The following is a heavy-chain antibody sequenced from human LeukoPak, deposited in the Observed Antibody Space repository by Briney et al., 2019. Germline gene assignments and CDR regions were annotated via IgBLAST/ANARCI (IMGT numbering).Heavy chain of an antibody. Sequence: SETLSLTCTVSGASISTYYWGWIRQPPGKGLEWIGYLYYSGRTNYNPSLKTRVTISVDTSKNQLSLKLSSVTAADTAVYFCARFAYTFNDGELIGYYDSWGQGILVTVSS. CDR3: ARFAYTFNDGELIGYYDS. V-gene: IGHV4-59*01. J-gene: IGHJ4*02. CDR1: GASISTYY. CDR2: LYYSGRT. D-gene: IGHD1-20*01.